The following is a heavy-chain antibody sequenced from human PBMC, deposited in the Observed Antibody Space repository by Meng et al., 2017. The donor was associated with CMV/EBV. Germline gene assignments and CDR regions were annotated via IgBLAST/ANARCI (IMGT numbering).Heavy chain of an antibody. CDR1: GFTFSSYG. V-gene: IGHV3-30*02. J-gene: IGHJ5*02. Sequence: GGSLRLSCAASGFTFSSYGMHWVRQAPGKGLEWVAFIRYDGSNKYYADSGKGRFTISRDNSKNTLYLQMNSVRAEDTAVYYCAKDGYSSGWYHWFDPWGQGTLVTVSS. CDR3: AKDGYSSGWYHWFDP. D-gene: IGHD6-19*01. CDR2: IRYDGSNK.